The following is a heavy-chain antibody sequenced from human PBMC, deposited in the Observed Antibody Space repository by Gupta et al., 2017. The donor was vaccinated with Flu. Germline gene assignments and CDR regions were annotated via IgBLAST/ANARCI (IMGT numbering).Heavy chain of an antibody. CDR3: ARVCSSTSCRDYYFDY. CDR2: IWYDGSNK. J-gene: IGHJ4*02. D-gene: IGHD2-2*01. V-gene: IGHV3-33*01. CDR1: GFTFSSYG. Sequence: QVQLVESGGGVVQPGRSLRLSCAASGFTFSSYGMHWVRQAPGKGLEWVAVIWYDGSNKYYADSVKGRFTISRDNSKNTLYLQMNSLRAEDTAVYYCARVCSSTSCRDYYFDYWGQGTLVTVSS.